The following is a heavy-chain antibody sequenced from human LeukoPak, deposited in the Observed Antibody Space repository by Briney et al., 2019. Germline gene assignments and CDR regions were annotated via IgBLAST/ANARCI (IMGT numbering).Heavy chain of an antibody. CDR3: TRGCSGGSCSRDAMDV. J-gene: IGHJ6*02. Sequence: GEPLKISCKASGYSFSSDWSAWVRRIPGKGLGWMGIIFPIDSETTYSPSFQGQVTISADKSISTAYLQWSSLKASDTAMYYCTRGCSGGSCSRDAMDVWGQGTMVTVSS. CDR2: IFPIDSET. D-gene: IGHD2-15*01. CDR1: GYSFSSDW. V-gene: IGHV5-51*01.